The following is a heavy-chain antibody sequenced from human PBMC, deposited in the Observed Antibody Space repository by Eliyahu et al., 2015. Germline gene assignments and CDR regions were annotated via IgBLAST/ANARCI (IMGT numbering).Heavy chain of an antibody. CDR2: IYYSGNT. D-gene: IGHD3-22*01. CDR3: VRLSTYSGYPTYLDY. Sequence: QLQLRESGPGLVKPSETLSLTCTVXGGSISXSSYYWGWIRQPPGKGLEFIGNIYYSGNTYYSPSLKSRVTISVSTSKNQFSLNLNSVSAADTAIYYCVRLSTYSGYPTYLDYWGQGTLVTVSS. J-gene: IGHJ4*02. CDR1: GGSISXSSYY. V-gene: IGHV4-39*01.